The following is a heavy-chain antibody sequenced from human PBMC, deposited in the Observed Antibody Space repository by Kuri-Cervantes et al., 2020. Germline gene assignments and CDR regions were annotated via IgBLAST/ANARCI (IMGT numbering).Heavy chain of an antibody. J-gene: IGHJ4*02. CDR3: ARDPPRWATIGLRGGDY. D-gene: IGHD5-24*01. Sequence: SSVKVSCKASGGTFSSYTISWGRQAPGQGLEWMGRIIPILGIANYAQKFQGRVTITADKSTSTAYMELSSLRSEDTAVYYCARDPPRWATIGLRGGDYWGQGTLVTVSS. CDR2: IIPILGIA. V-gene: IGHV1-69*04. CDR1: GGTFSSYT.